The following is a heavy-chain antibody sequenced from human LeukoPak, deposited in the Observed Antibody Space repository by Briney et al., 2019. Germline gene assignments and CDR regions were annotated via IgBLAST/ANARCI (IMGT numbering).Heavy chain of an antibody. CDR3: ARGSGPYYYYYMDV. CDR2: MNTNSGNT. Sequence: ASVKVSCKASGYTFTSYDINWVRQATGQGLEWMGWMNTNSGNTGYAQKFQGRLTMTRNTSISTAYMELSSLRSEDTAVYYCARGSGPYYYYYMDVWGKGTTVTVSS. J-gene: IGHJ6*03. CDR1: GYTFTSYD. V-gene: IGHV1-8*01. D-gene: IGHD6-19*01.